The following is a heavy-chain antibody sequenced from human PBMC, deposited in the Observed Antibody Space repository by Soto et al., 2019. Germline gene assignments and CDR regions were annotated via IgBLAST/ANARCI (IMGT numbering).Heavy chain of an antibody. V-gene: IGHV6-1*01. CDR3: ARDLPNYYGSSGYPEPHDAFDI. CDR1: GDSVSSNSAA. D-gene: IGHD3-22*01. J-gene: IGHJ3*02. Sequence: SQTLSLTCAISGDSVSSNSAAWNWIRQSPSRGLEWLGRTYYRSKWYNDYAVSVKSRITINPDTSKNQFSLQLNSVTPEDTAVYYCARDLPNYYGSSGYPEPHDAFDIWGQGTMVTVSS. CDR2: TYYRSKWYN.